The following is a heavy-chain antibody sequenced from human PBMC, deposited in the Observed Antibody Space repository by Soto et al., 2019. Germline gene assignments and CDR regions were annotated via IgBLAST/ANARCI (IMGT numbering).Heavy chain of an antibody. CDR3: ARDPGYSYGHN. D-gene: IGHD5-18*01. J-gene: IGHJ4*02. CDR1: GYTFTSYD. CDR2: MNPNSGNT. Sequence: ASVKVSCKASGYTFTSYDINWVRQTTGQGLEWMGWMNPNSGNTGYAQKFQGRVTITRDTSASTAYMELSSLRSEDTAVYYCARDPGYSYGHNWGQGTLVTVSS. V-gene: IGHV1-8*01.